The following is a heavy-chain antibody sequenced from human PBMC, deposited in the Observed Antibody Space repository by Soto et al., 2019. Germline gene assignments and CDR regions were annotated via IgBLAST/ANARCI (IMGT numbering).Heavy chain of an antibody. J-gene: IGHJ5*02. CDR1: GGSFSDHY. CDR3: ARQGRGGSLSAHTWFDR. Sequence: SETLSLTCAVYGGSFSDHYWSWIRQPPEKGLEWIGNINYSGSTNFNPSLKSRVTMSVDTSKKQVSLKLSYVTAADTAVYYCARQGRGGSLSAHTWFDRWGQGTLVTVSS. D-gene: IGHD3-10*01. CDR2: INYSGST. V-gene: IGHV4-34*01.